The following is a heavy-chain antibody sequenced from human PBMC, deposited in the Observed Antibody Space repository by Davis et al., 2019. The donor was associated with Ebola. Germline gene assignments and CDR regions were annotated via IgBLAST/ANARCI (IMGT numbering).Heavy chain of an antibody. V-gene: IGHV3-23*01. CDR1: GFTFSSYA. Sequence: GGSLRLSCAASGFTFSSYAMSWVRQAPGKGLEWVSAISGSGGSTNYADSVRGRFTISRDNAKNSLYLQMNSLRAEDTAVYYCAREGHYYYGFDVWGQGTTVTVSS. J-gene: IGHJ6*02. CDR3: AREGHYYYGFDV. CDR2: ISGSGGST.